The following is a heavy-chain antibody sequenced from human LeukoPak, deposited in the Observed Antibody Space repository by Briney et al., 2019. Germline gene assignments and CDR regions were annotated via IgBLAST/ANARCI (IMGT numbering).Heavy chain of an antibody. Sequence: SETLSLTCTVSGGSITSSSYYWAWIRQPPGKGLEWIGSIYYSGITYYNPSLKSRVTISVDTSKNQFSLQLNSVTAADTAVYYCARGGPDYYDSGGYTQGWFDPWGQGTLVTVSS. V-gene: IGHV4-39*01. CDR2: IYYSGIT. CDR1: GGSITSSSYY. D-gene: IGHD3-22*01. CDR3: ARGGPDYYDSGGYTQGWFDP. J-gene: IGHJ5*02.